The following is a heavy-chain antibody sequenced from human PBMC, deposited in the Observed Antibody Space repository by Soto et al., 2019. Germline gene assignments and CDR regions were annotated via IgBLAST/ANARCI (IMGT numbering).Heavy chain of an antibody. CDR2: INHSGST. CDR1: GGSFSGYY. D-gene: IGHD3-16*02. CDR3: ARANIGYYDYVWGSYRGRYYGMDV. V-gene: IGHV4-34*01. Sequence: ASETLSLTCAVYGGSFSGYYWSWIRQPPGKGLEWIGEINHSGSTNYNPSLKSRVTISVDTSKNQFSLKLSSVTAADTAVYYCARANIGYYDYVWGSYRGRYYGMDVWGQGTTVT. J-gene: IGHJ6*02.